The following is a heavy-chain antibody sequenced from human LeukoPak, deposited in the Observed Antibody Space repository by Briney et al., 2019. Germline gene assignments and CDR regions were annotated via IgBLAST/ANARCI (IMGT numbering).Heavy chain of an antibody. D-gene: IGHD1-26*01. V-gene: IGHV1-8*01. Sequence: ASVKVSCKASGYTFTSYDISWVRQATGQGLEWMGWMNPNSGNTGYAQKFQGRVTMTRNTSISTAYMELSSLRSEDTAVYYCARGPGLSGSLSSWGQGTLVTVSS. J-gene: IGHJ4*02. CDR3: ARGPGLSGSLSS. CDR1: GYTFTSYD. CDR2: MNPNSGNT.